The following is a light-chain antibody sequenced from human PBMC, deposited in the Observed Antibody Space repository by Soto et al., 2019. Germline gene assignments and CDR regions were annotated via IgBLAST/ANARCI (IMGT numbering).Light chain of an antibody. CDR3: QQYNNWPHT. J-gene: IGKJ2*01. CDR2: DVS. CDR1: QSVSSSY. V-gene: IGKV3D-15*01. Sequence: VLTLSPGTLSLSQGERATLSCRASQSVSSSYLAWYQQKPGQAPRLLIYDVSDRATGIPVRFSGSGSGTEFTLTINSLQSEDFAVYYCQQYNNWPHTLGQGTKVDIK.